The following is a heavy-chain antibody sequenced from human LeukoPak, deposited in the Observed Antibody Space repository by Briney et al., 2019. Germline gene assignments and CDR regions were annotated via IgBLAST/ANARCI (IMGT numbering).Heavy chain of an antibody. D-gene: IGHD5-12*01. CDR1: GFTFSSYS. Sequence: GGSLRLSCAASGFTFSSYSMNWVRQAPGKGLEWVSSISSSSSYIYYADSVKGRFTISRDNSKNTLYLQMNSLRAEDTAVYYCARQSSGSYYFDYWGQGTLVTVSS. J-gene: IGHJ4*02. CDR2: ISSSSSYI. CDR3: ARQSSGSYYFDY. V-gene: IGHV3-21*01.